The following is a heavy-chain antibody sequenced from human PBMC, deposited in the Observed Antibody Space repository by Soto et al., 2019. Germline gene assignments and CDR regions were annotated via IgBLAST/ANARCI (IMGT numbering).Heavy chain of an antibody. CDR1: GGTFSSYT. CDR3: ARAVTTYLHYYYGMDV. V-gene: IGHV1-69*02. J-gene: IGHJ6*02. CDR2: IIPILGIA. Sequence: KKPGSSVKVSCKASGGTFSSYTISWVRQAPGQGLEWMGRIIPILGIANYAQKFQGRVTXTADKSTRTPYMELSSLRSEDTTVYYCARAVTTYLHYYYGMDVWGQGTTVTVSS. D-gene: IGHD4-17*01.